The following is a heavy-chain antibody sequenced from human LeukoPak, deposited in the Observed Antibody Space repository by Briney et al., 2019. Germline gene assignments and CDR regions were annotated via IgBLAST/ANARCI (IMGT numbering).Heavy chain of an antibody. CDR2: MNPNSSNT. D-gene: IGHD3-10*01. CDR1: GCTFTSYD. Sequence: ASVKVSCKASGCTFTSYDINWVRQATGQGLEWMGWMNPNSSNTGYAQKFQGRVTMTRNTSISTAYMELSSLRSEDTAVYYCARDLYGSGSYAFDYWGQGTLVTVSS. V-gene: IGHV1-8*01. J-gene: IGHJ4*02. CDR3: ARDLYGSGSYAFDY.